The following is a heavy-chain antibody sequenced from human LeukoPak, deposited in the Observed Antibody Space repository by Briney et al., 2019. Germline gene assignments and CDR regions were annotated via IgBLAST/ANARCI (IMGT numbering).Heavy chain of an antibody. D-gene: IGHD3-16*02. J-gene: IGHJ3*02. CDR3: TSTPDFHSHYDYVWGSYRHPLDAFDI. CDR1: GGSFSGYY. CDR2: INHSGST. Sequence: PSETLSLTCAVYGGSFSGYYWSWIRQPPGKGLEWIGEINHSGSTNYNPSLKSRVTISVDTSKNQFSLKLSSVTAADTAVYYCTSTPDFHSHYDYVWGSYRHPLDAFDIWGQGTMVTVSS. V-gene: IGHV4-34*01.